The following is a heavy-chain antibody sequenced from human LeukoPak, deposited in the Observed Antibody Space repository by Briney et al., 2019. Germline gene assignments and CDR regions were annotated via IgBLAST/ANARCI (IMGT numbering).Heavy chain of an antibody. CDR3: ARHGGSQSTPIDY. D-gene: IGHD1-26*01. Sequence: PSETLSLTCTVSGGSISSYYWSWIRQPPGKGLEWIGYIYYSGSTNYNPSLKSRVTISVDTSKNQFSLKLSSVTAADTAVYYCARHGGSQSTPIDYWGQGTLVTVSS. J-gene: IGHJ4*02. V-gene: IGHV4-59*08. CDR1: GGSISSYY. CDR2: IYYSGST.